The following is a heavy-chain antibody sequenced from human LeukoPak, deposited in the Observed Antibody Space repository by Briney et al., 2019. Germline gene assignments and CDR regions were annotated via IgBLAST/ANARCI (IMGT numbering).Heavy chain of an antibody. CDR2: ISYDGSNK. V-gene: IGHV3-30*01. J-gene: IGHJ4*02. CDR3: ARVAGSYRADGDY. Sequence: GGSLRLSCAASGFTFSSYAMHWVRQAPGKGLEGVAVISYDGSNKYYADSVKGRFTISRDNSKNTLYLQMNSLRAEDTAVYYCARVAGSYRADGDYWGQGTLVTVSS. CDR1: GFTFSSYA. D-gene: IGHD1-26*01.